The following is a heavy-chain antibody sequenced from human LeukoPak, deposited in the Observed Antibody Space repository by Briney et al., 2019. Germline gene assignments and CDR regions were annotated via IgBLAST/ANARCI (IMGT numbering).Heavy chain of an antibody. CDR2: IYTSGST. CDR3: ASDIVGATWRYYYYGMDV. J-gene: IGHJ6*02. Sequence: SQTLSLTCTVSGGSVSSGSYYWSWNRQPAGKGLEWIGRIYTSGSTNYNPSLKSRVTISVDTSKNQFSLKLSSVTAADTAVYYCASDIVGATWRYYYYGMDVWGQGTTVTVSS. D-gene: IGHD1-26*01. V-gene: IGHV4-61*02. CDR1: GGSVSSGSYY.